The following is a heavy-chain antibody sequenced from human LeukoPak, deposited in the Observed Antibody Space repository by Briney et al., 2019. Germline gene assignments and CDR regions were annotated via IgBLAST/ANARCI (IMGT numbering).Heavy chain of an antibody. CDR2: INHSGST. J-gene: IGHJ5*02. Sequence: PSETLSLTCAVYGGSLSGYYWSRIRQPPGKGLEWIGEINHSGSTNYNPSLKSRVTISVDTSKNQFSLKLSSVTAADTAVYYCARGKVPAAIYRLWFDPWGQGTLVTVSS. CDR3: ARGKVPAAIYRLWFDP. V-gene: IGHV4-34*01. CDR1: GGSLSGYY. D-gene: IGHD2-2*02.